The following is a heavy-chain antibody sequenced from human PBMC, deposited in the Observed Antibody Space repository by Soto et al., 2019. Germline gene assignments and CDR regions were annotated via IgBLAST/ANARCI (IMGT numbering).Heavy chain of an antibody. Sequence: QVQLQESGPGLVKPSETLSLTCTVSGGSVTHSPYYWVWIRQSPRRRLEWIGSTAYDGTGWSLYYGPALERRRTISVGTSENGFSLKLTSVTAADSGVYYCASRPLRSSGWYDFGGQGIPVTVSS. CDR2: TAYDGTGWSL. D-gene: IGHD6-19*01. CDR3: ASRPLRSSGWYDF. J-gene: IGHJ4*02. CDR1: GGSVTHSPYY. V-gene: IGHV4-39*02.